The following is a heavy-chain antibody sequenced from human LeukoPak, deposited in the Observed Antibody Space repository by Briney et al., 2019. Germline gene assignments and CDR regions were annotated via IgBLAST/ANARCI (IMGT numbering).Heavy chain of an antibody. CDR1: GYTFTSYD. Sequence: ASVKVSCKASGYTFTSYDINWVRQATGQGLEWMGWMNPNSGNTGYAQKFQGRVTMTRDTSITTAYMELSSLRSEDTATYYCARGGAYYFNSGGYYWFDPWGQGTLVIVSS. D-gene: IGHD3-22*01. CDR2: MNPNSGNT. V-gene: IGHV1-8*01. CDR3: ARGGAYYFNSGGYYWFDP. J-gene: IGHJ5*02.